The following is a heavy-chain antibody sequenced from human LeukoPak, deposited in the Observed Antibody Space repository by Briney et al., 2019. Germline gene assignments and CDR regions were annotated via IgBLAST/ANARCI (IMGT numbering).Heavy chain of an antibody. J-gene: IGHJ5*02. CDR2: IIPMFGTA. D-gene: IGHD3-9*01. CDR1: GGTFNNSV. V-gene: IGHV1-69*01. Sequence: SVKVSCKASGGTFNNSVINWVRQAPGQGLEWMGGIIPMFGTAIYAQRFQGRVTTTADESTSTAYMELSSLRSEDTAVYYCASAQYYGVLTGYSPYRCFDPWGQGTLVTVSS. CDR3: ASAQYYGVLTGYSPYRCFDP.